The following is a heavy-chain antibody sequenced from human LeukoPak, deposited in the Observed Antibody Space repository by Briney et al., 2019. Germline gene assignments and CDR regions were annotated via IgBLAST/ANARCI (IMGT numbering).Heavy chain of an antibody. CDR1: GGTFSSYA. D-gene: IGHD3-3*01. Sequence: GSSVKVSCKASGGTFSSYAISWVRQAPGQGLEWMGRIIPILGIANYAQKFQGRVTITADKSTSTAYMELSSLRSEDTAVYYCARGTANFWSGYSSNFDYWGQGTLVTVSS. CDR2: IIPILGIA. CDR3: ARGTANFWSGYSSNFDY. J-gene: IGHJ4*02. V-gene: IGHV1-69*04.